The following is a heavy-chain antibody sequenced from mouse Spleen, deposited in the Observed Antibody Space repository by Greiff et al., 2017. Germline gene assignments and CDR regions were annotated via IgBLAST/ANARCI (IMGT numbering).Heavy chain of an antibody. CDR3: ERPYDGFDY. CDR2: ISSGGSYT. V-gene: IGHV5-9-3*01. D-gene: IGHD2-14*01. Sequence: EVKVVESGGGLVKPGGSLKLSCAASGFTFSSYAMSWVRQTPEKRLEWVATISSGGSYTYYPDSVKGRFTISRDNAKNTLYLQMSSLRSEDTAMYYCERPYDGFDYWGQGTTLTVSS. CDR1: GFTFSSYA. J-gene: IGHJ2*01.